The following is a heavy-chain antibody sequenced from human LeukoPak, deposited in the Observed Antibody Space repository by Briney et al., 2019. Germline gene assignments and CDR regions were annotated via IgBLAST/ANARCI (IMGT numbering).Heavy chain of an antibody. D-gene: IGHD3-10*01. J-gene: IGHJ4*02. CDR3: ARQTYGSGSYYHLDC. CDR2: IYYSGST. Sequence: PSETLSLTCSVSGGSISSSTSYWGWIRQPPGKGLEWIGTIYYSGSTYYNPSLKSRVTLSVDTSKNQFSLKLGSVTAADTAVYYCARQTYGSGSYYHLDCWGQGTLVTVSS. V-gene: IGHV4-39*01. CDR1: GGSISSSTSY.